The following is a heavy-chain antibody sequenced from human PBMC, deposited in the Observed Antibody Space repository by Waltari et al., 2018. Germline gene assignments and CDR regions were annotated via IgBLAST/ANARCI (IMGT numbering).Heavy chain of an antibody. Sequence: EVQLVESGGGLVQPGRSLRLSCAASGFTFDDYAMHWVRQAPGKGLEWVSGISWNSGSIGYADSGKGRFTISRDNAKNSLYLQMNSLRAEDTALYYCVKGGSIAVAGPFDYWGQGTLVTVSS. D-gene: IGHD6-19*01. CDR2: ISWNSGSI. J-gene: IGHJ4*02. CDR1: GFTFDDYA. V-gene: IGHV3-9*01. CDR3: VKGGSIAVAGPFDY.